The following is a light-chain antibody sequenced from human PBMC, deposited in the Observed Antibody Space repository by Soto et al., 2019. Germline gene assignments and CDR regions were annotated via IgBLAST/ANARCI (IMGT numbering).Light chain of an antibody. CDR2: WAS. Sequence: DIVMTQSPDSLAVSLGERATINCKSSQSVLYSSNNKNYLAWYQQKPGQPPKLLIYWASTRESGVPDRFSGSGSGTDFTLTISSLQAEDVGVYYCQQYYDPPRTFGQGTKLEIK. V-gene: IGKV4-1*01. J-gene: IGKJ2*01. CDR1: QSVLYSSNNKNY. CDR3: QQYYDPPRT.